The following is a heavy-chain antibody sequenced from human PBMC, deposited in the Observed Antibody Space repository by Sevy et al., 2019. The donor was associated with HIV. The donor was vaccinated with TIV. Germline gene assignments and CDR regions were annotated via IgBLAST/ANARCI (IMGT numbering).Heavy chain of an antibody. V-gene: IGHV1-69*13. Sequence: ASVKVSCKASGGTFSSYAISWVRQAPGQGLEWMGRIIPIFGTANYAQKFQGRVTITADESTSTAYMELSSLRSEDTAMYYCARDRRLEVTPPYYYYMDVWGKGTTVTVSS. J-gene: IGHJ6*03. CDR2: IIPIFGTA. D-gene: IGHD3-3*01. CDR3: ARDRRLEVTPPYYYYMDV. CDR1: GGTFSSYA.